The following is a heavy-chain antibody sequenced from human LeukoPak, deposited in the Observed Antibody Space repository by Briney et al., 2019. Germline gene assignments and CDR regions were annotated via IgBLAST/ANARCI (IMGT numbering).Heavy chain of an antibody. J-gene: IGHJ4*02. CDR1: GGSISSSSYH. CDR2: IYYTGTT. Sequence: SETLSLTCTVSGGSISSSSYHWGWIRQPPGKGLEWIGSIYYTGTTHYSPSLRSRLTMSVETSMNQSSLKLTPVTAADAAVYYCVREITMAVVIDRGQGTLVTVSS. V-gene: IGHV4-39*07. D-gene: IGHD3-10*01. CDR3: VREITMAVVID.